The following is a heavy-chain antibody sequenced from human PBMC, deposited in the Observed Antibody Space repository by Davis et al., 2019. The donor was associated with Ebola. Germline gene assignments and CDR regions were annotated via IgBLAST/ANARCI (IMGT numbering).Heavy chain of an antibody. CDR3: AKDFDYENAY. J-gene: IGHJ4*02. D-gene: IGHD3-9*01. CDR1: GFTFGDYW. Sequence: HTGGSLRLSCAASGFTFGDYWIHWIRQAPGEGLMWVSRINPDGTITAYADSVEGRFTISRDNAKNTLFLQMDSLRADDTAVYFCAKDFDYENAYWGQGSLVTVSS. V-gene: IGHV3-74*01. CDR2: INPDGTIT.